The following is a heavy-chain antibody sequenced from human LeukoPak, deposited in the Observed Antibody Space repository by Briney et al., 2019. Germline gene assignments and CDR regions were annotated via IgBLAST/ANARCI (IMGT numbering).Heavy chain of an antibody. CDR2: IYPGDSDT. D-gene: IGHD6-19*01. CDR1: GYSFTSYW. CDR3: ARHKVGIAVAGTLPLDY. Sequence: GESLKISCKGSGYSFTSYWVGWVRQMPGKGLEWMGIIYPGDSDTRYSPSFQGQVTMSADKSISTAYLQWSSLKASDTAMYYCARHKVGIAVAGTLPLDYWGQGTLVTVSS. V-gene: IGHV5-51*01. J-gene: IGHJ4*02.